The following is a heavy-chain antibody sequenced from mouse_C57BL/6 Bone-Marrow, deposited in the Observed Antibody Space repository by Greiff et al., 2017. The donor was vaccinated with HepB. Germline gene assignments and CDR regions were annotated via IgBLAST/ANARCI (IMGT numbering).Heavy chain of an antibody. J-gene: IGHJ1*03. V-gene: IGHV5-12*01. D-gene: IGHD1-1*01. CDR1: GFTFSDYY. CDR3: ARQGGYYGSSYGYFDV. CDR2: ISNGGGST. Sequence: EVKLVESGGGFVQPGGSLKLSCAASGFTFSDYYMYWVRQTPEKRLEWVAYISNGGGSTYYPDTVKGRFTISRDNAKNTLYLQMSRLKSEDTAMYYCARQGGYYGSSYGYFDVWGTGTTVTVSS.